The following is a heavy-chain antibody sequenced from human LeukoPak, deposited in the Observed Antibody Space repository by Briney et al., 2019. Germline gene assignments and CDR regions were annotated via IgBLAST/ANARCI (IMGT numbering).Heavy chain of an antibody. CDR3: AKSSTMYSSSSPDY. V-gene: IGHV3-30-3*02. CDR1: GFTFSSYA. CDR2: ISYDGSNK. D-gene: IGHD6-6*01. J-gene: IGHJ4*02. Sequence: GGSLRLSCAASGFTFSSYAMHGVRQAPGKGLEWVAVISYDGSNKYYADSVKGRFTISRDNSKNTLYLQMNSLRAEDTAVYYCAKSSTMYSSSSPDYWGQGTLVTVSS.